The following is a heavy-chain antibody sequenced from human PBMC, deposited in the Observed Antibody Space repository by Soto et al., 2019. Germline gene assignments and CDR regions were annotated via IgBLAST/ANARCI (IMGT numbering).Heavy chain of an antibody. CDR3: ARQNRDTPMVPFDV. J-gene: IGHJ4*02. D-gene: IGHD5-18*01. CDR2: LVPQFGTP. Sequence: QVQLVQSGAEVKEPGSSVKVSCLASRGTFNRYAINWVRQAPGHGLEWLGALVPQFGTPNYAQKFQDRVTIVADESTNPTSMELRGLTSDDTAVYYCARQNRDTPMVPFDVWGQGTLVTVSS. CDR1: RGTFNRYA. V-gene: IGHV1-69*01.